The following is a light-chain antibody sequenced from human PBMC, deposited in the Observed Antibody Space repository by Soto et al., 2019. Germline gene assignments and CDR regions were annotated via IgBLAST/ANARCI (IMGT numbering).Light chain of an antibody. V-gene: IGKV3-15*01. CDR2: GAS. CDR3: QQYDIWNPK. J-gene: IGKJ1*01. Sequence: EIVMTQSPAILSVSPGERATLSCRASQSVSTNLAWFQQKPGQTPRLLFNGASTRATGIPARFTGSGSGTEFILTISSLQSEDFAVYYCQQYDIWNPKFGQGTKVDIK. CDR1: QSVSTN.